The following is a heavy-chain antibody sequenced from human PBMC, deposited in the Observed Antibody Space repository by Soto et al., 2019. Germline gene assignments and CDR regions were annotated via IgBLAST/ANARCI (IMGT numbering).Heavy chain of an antibody. Sequence: VGSLRLSCAASGFNFSNHWMHWVRQRPAEGLVWVSRITSDGKSKAYAESVKGRFAISRDNAKNTLYLQMNGLTAEDTAVYYCARESGDWPLNWFDPWGQGTLVTVSS. J-gene: IGHJ5*02. D-gene: IGHD2-21*02. CDR1: GFNFSNHW. V-gene: IGHV3-74*01. CDR3: ARESGDWPLNWFDP. CDR2: ITSDGKSK.